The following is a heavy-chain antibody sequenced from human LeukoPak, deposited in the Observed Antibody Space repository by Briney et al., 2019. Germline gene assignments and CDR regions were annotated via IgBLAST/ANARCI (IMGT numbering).Heavy chain of an antibody. CDR2: IIPILGIA. CDR1: GGTFSSYA. Sequence: SVKVSCKASGGTFSSYAISWVRQAPGQGLEWMGRIIPILGIANYAQKFQGRVTITADKSTSTAYMELSSLRSEDTAVYYCASNGYSSGWYSAFDIWGQGTMVTVSS. V-gene: IGHV1-69*04. J-gene: IGHJ3*02. CDR3: ASNGYSSGWYSAFDI. D-gene: IGHD6-19*01.